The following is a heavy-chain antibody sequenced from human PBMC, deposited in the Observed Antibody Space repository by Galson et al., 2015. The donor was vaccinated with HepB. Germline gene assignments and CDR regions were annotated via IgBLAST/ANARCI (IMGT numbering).Heavy chain of an antibody. CDR2: IYHSGST. Sequence: ETLSLTCTVSGYSISSGYYWGWIRQPPGKGLEWIGSIYHSGSTYYNPSLKSRVTISVDTSKNQFSLKLSSVTAADTAVYYCARDASSGWYLPKLSLYYFDYWGQGTLVTVSS. D-gene: IGHD6-19*01. V-gene: IGHV4-38-2*02. J-gene: IGHJ4*02. CDR1: GYSISSGYY. CDR3: ARDASSGWYLPKLSLYYFDY.